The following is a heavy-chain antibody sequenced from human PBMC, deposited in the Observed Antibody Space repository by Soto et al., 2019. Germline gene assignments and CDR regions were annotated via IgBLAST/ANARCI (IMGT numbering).Heavy chain of an antibody. CDR1: GGSISSGGYY. J-gene: IGHJ4*02. V-gene: IGHV4-31*03. Sequence: QVHLQESGPGLVKPSQTLSLTCTVSGGSISSGGYYWSWIRQHPGKGLEWVGYIYYSGSTYYNPSLKSRVTISVDTSKNQFSLKLSYVTAADTAVYYCAREPRNDYGGNSAVYWGQGTLVTVSS. D-gene: IGHD4-17*01. CDR2: IYYSGST. CDR3: AREPRNDYGGNSAVY.